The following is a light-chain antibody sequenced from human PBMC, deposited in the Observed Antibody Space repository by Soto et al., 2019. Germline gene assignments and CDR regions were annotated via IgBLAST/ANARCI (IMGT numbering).Light chain of an antibody. Sequence: DIQMTQSPSTLSASVGDRVTITCRACQSISSWLAWYQQKPGKAPKLLIYDASSLESGVPSRFSGSGSGTEFTLTFSSLQPDDFATYYCQQYNSYPWTFGQGTKVEIK. V-gene: IGKV1-5*01. CDR2: DAS. CDR1: QSISSW. J-gene: IGKJ1*01. CDR3: QQYNSYPWT.